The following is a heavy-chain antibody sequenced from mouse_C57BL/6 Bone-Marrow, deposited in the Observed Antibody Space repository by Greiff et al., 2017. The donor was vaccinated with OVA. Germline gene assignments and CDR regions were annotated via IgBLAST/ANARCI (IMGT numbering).Heavy chain of an antibody. CDR3: ARWARSHWYFDV. CDR1: GYTFTSYW. Sequence: VQLQQPGAELVKPGASVKLSCKASGYTFTSYWMHWVKQRPGQGLEWIGMIHPNSGSTNYNEKFKSKATLTVDQSSSPAYMQLSSLTSEDSAVYYCARWARSHWYFDVWGTGTTVTVSS. CDR2: IHPNSGST. V-gene: IGHV1-64*01. J-gene: IGHJ1*03.